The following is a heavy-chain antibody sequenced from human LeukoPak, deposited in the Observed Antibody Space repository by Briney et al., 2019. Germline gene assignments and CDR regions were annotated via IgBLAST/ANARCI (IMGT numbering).Heavy chain of an antibody. CDR1: GFTFDDYA. D-gene: IGHD3-10*01. J-gene: IGHJ4*02. Sequence: GGSLRLSCAASGFTFDDYAMHWVRQPPGKGLEWVSGISWNSGSIGYADSVKGRFTISRDNAKNSLYLQMNSLRAEDTALYYCAKDRSEYYTSGSYSSFDYWGQGALVTVSS. V-gene: IGHV3-9*01. CDR2: ISWNSGSI. CDR3: AKDRSEYYTSGSYSSFDY.